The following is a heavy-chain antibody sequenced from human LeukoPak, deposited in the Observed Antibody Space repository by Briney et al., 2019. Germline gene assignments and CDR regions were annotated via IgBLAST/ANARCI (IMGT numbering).Heavy chain of an antibody. V-gene: IGHV3-21*01. J-gene: IGHJ6*03. CDR1: GFTFRNYN. Sequence: GGSLRLSCAASGFTFRNYNMNWVRQSPGEGLEWVASINGNSDHILHSDSVKGRFTISRDNARDSLYLEMNSLRAEDTAIYYCARVPLDIILLYYMDVWGKGTPVTVSS. CDR2: INGNSDHI. D-gene: IGHD3-9*01. CDR3: ARVPLDIILLYYMDV.